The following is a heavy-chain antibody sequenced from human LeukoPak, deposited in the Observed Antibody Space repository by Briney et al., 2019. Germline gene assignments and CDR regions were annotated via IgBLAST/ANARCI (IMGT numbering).Heavy chain of an antibody. CDR1: GGTFSSYA. CDR3: ARDRGPTVTSLYYYYMDV. Sequence: SVKVSCKASGGTFSSYAISWVRQAPGQGLEWMGGIIPIFGTANYAQKFQGRVTITADKSTSTAYMELSSLRSEDTAVYYCARDRGPTVTSLYYYYMDVWGKGTTVTVSS. J-gene: IGHJ6*03. V-gene: IGHV1-69*06. D-gene: IGHD4-17*01. CDR2: IIPIFGTA.